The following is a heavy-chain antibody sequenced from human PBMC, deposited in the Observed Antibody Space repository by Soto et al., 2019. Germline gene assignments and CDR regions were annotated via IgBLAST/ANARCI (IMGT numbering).Heavy chain of an antibody. CDR1: GGTFSSYA. J-gene: IGHJ6*02. D-gene: IGHD5-12*01. Sequence: VQLLESGGGLVQPGSSVKVSCKASGGTFSSYAISWVRQAPGQGLEWMGGIIPIFGTANYAQKFQGRVTITADESTSTAYMERSSLRSEDTAVYYCATTTGGSHPEYYGMDVWGQGTTVTVSS. CDR2: IIPIFGTA. CDR3: ATTTGGSHPEYYGMDV. V-gene: IGHV1-69*01.